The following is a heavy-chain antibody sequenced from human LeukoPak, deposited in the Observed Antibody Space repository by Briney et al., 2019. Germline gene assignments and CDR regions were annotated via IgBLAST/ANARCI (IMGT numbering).Heavy chain of an antibody. D-gene: IGHD3-10*01. CDR2: ISSSSSYI. Sequence: PGGSLRLSCAASGFTFSSYSMNWVRQAPGKGLEWVSSISSSSSYIYYADSVKGRFTISRDNAKNSLYLQMNSLRAEDTAVYYCARDPYYYGLGSSRYYYGMDVWGQGTTVTVSS. J-gene: IGHJ6*02. CDR1: GFTFSSYS. V-gene: IGHV3-21*01. CDR3: ARDPYYYGLGSSRYYYGMDV.